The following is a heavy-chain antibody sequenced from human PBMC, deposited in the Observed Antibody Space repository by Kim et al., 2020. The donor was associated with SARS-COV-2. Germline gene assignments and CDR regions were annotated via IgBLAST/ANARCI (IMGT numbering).Heavy chain of an antibody. CDR1: GFTFSSYA. Sequence: GGSLRLSCASSGFTFSSYAMSWVRQAPGMGMEWVSAISGSGGSTFYADSVKGRFTISRDNSKNTLYLQMNSLRAVDSAVYYCAKDLYFDYVWGSYWTGYWGQGTLVTFSS. CDR2: ISGSGGST. J-gene: IGHJ4*02. D-gene: IGHD3-16*01. CDR3: AKDLYFDYVWGSYWTGY. V-gene: IGHV3-23*01.